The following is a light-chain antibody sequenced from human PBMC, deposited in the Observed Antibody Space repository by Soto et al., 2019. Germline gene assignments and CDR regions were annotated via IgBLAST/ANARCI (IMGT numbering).Light chain of an antibody. CDR1: QSISSN. CDR3: QQYDNWPPLT. J-gene: IGKJ5*01. CDR2: GAS. Sequence: EIVMTQSPATLSVSQGERATLSCRASQSISSNLAWYQQKPGQAPRLLIYGASTRATGFPARFSGSGSGTEFTLTISSLQSEDSAVYFCQQYDNWPPLTFGQGTRLEIK. V-gene: IGKV3-15*01.